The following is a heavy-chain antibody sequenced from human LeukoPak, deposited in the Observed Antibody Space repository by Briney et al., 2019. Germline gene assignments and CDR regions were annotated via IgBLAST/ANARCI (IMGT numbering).Heavy chain of an antibody. CDR3: ACVVRGAFDI. CDR2: IKPSGGST. CDR1: GFTFTSYY. V-gene: IGHV1-46*03. D-gene: IGHD2-21*01. J-gene: IGHJ3*02. Sequence: GASVKVSCKASGFTFTSYYMHWVRQAPGQGLEWMGIIKPSGGSTSYPQKFQGRVTMTRDTSTSTVYMELSSLRSEDTAVYYCACVVRGAFDIWGQGTLVTVSS.